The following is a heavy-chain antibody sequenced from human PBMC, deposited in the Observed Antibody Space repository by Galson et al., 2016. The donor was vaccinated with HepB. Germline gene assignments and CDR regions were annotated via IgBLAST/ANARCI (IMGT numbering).Heavy chain of an antibody. CDR2: ISGSGGSP. V-gene: IGHV3-23*01. CDR1: GFTFRSYA. Sequence: SLRLSCAASGFTFRSYAMTWVRQAPGKGLEWVSTISGSGGSPKDADPVKGRFTISRDNSKNTLYLQMNSLRVEDTAVYSCAKGTRGRFLEWSGEGGMDVWGQGTTVTVSS. CDR3: AKGTRGRFLEWSGEGGMDV. J-gene: IGHJ6*02. D-gene: IGHD3-3*01.